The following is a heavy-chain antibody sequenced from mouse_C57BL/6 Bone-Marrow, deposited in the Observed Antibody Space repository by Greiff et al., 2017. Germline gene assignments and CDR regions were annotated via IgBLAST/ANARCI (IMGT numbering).Heavy chain of an antibody. D-gene: IGHD2-5*01. J-gene: IGHJ2*01. CDR2: IDPENGDT. V-gene: IGHV14-4*01. CDR1: GFNIKDDY. Sequence: EVQGVESGAELVRPGASVKLSCTASGFNIKDDYMHWVKQRPEQGLEWIGWIDPENGDTEYASKFQGKATITADSSSNTAYLQLSSLTSEDTAVYYCTTGYYSNYVLFDYWGQGTTLTVSS. CDR3: TTGYYSNYVLFDY.